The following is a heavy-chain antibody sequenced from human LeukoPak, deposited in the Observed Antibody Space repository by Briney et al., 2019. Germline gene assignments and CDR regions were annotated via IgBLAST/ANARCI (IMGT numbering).Heavy chain of an antibody. Sequence: ASVKVSCKASGYTFTNYDINWVRQATGQGLEWMGWMDPNSGNTAYAQNFQGRVTITRNTTISTAYMELSSLRSGDTAVYYCARDILLHYDFWSGYYTGLGMDVWGKGTTVTVSS. CDR1: GYTFTNYD. CDR2: MDPNSGNT. J-gene: IGHJ6*04. D-gene: IGHD3-3*01. CDR3: ARDILLHYDFWSGYYTGLGMDV. V-gene: IGHV1-8*03.